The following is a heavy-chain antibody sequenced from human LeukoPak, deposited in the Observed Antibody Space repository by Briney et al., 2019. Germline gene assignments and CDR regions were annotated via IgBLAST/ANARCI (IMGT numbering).Heavy chain of an antibody. CDR3: TRDGARNTWYRL. Sequence: ASVKVSCKASGYTFTTYGINWVRQAPGQGLEWMGWISAYNGDTNYAQNLQGRVTMTTDTSTTTAYMELRSLTSDDTAVYYCTRDGARNTWYRLWGQGTLVTVSS. J-gene: IGHJ4*02. CDR1: GYTFTTYG. V-gene: IGHV1-18*01. D-gene: IGHD1/OR15-1a*01. CDR2: ISAYNGDT.